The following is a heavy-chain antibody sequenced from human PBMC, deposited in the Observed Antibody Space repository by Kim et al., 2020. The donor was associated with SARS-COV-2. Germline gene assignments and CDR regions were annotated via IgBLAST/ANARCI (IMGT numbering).Heavy chain of an antibody. CDR1: GFTFSSYA. V-gene: IGHV3-23*01. CDR2: ISGSGGST. D-gene: IGHD6-19*01. Sequence: GGSLRLSCAASGFTFSSYAMSWVRQAPGKGLEWVSAISGSGGSTYYADSVKGRFTISRDNSKNTLYLQMNSLRAEDTAVYYCANTYSSGWNNYYFDYWGQGTLVTVSS. CDR3: ANTYSSGWNNYYFDY. J-gene: IGHJ4*02.